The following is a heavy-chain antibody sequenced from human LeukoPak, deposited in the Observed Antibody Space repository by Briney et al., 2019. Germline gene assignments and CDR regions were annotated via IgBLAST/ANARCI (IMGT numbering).Heavy chain of an antibody. CDR1: GFTFSSYG. D-gene: IGHD3-10*01. V-gene: IGHV3-33*01. Sequence: PGGSLRLSCAASGFTFSSYGMHWVRQAPGKGLEWVAVIWYDGSNKYYADSVKGRFTISRDNSKNTPYLQMNSLRAEDTAVYYCARVASSGTDWSAFDIWGQGTMVTVSS. J-gene: IGHJ3*02. CDR3: ARVASSGTDWSAFDI. CDR2: IWYDGSNK.